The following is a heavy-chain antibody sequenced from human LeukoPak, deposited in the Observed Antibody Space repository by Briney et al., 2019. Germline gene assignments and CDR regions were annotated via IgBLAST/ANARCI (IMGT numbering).Heavy chain of an antibody. Sequence: GWSLRLSCAASGFTVSSNYMSWVRPAPGTGVEWGSVIYSGGSTNYADSVRGRFTISRDNSKNTLYLQMNSLRAEDTAVYYCARGRYEFSAAMDVWGQGTTVTVP. CDR2: IYSGGST. CDR3: ARGRYEFSAAMDV. D-gene: IGHD5-12*01. J-gene: IGHJ6*02. V-gene: IGHV3-53*01. CDR1: GFTVSSNY.